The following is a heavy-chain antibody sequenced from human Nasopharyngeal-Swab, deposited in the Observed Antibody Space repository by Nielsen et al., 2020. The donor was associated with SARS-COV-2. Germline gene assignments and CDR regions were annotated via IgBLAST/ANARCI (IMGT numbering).Heavy chain of an antibody. CDR1: GFTFFSGHW. J-gene: IGHJ4*02. Sequence: GESLKISCAASGFTFFSGHWMSWVRQAPGKGLEWVSVISGSGGSTYYADSVKGRFTISRDNSKNTLYLQMNSLRAEDTAVYYCARYDDYYDSSGYAYWGQGTLVTISS. D-gene: IGHD3-22*01. V-gene: IGHV3-23*01. CDR2: ISGSGGST. CDR3: ARYDDYYDSSGYAY.